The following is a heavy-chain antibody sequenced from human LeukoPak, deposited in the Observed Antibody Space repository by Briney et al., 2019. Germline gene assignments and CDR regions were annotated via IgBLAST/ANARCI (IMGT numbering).Heavy chain of an antibody. CDR2: IHYSGST. CDR1: GGSISSYY. Sequence: SETLSLTCTVSGGSISSYYWSWIRQPPGKGLEWIGYIHYSGSTNYNPSLKSRVTISVDTSKNQFSLKLSSVTAADTAVYYCARRDYSPDAFDIWGQGTMVTVSS. V-gene: IGHV4-59*08. CDR3: ARRDYSPDAFDI. D-gene: IGHD2-21*01. J-gene: IGHJ3*02.